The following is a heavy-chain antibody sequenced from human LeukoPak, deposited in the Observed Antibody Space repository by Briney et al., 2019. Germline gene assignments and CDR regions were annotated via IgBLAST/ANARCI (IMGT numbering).Heavy chain of an antibody. CDR2: ISGNGYNT. J-gene: IGHJ4*02. V-gene: IGHV3-23*01. Sequence: GGSLRLSCAGSGFTLGSYAMSWVRQAPGKGLEWVSAISGNGYNTYYADSVKGRFTISSESSGNTLYLQMHNLRAEDTAVYFCARHDSFIPYWGQGTLVTVTS. D-gene: IGHD3-16*02. CDR3: ARHDSFIPY. CDR1: GFTLGSYA.